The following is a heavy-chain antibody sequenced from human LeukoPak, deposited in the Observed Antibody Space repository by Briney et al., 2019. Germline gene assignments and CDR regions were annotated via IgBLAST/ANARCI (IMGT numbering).Heavy chain of an antibody. CDR3: ARGGVVPAAIPLPDSWFDP. J-gene: IGHJ5*02. Sequence: ASVKVSCKASGYTFTGYYMHWVRQAPGQGLEWMGWINPNSGGTNYAQKFQGRVTITRDTSISTAYIELSRLRSDDTAVYYCARGGVVPAAIPLPDSWFDPWGQGTLVTVSS. D-gene: IGHD2-2*02. CDR2: INPNSGGT. CDR1: GYTFTGYY. V-gene: IGHV1-2*02.